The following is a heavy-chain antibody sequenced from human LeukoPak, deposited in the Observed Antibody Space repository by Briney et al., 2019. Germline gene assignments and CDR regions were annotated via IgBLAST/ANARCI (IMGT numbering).Heavy chain of an antibody. J-gene: IGHJ4*02. CDR3: ARETTIPPYYFDY. CDR2: MNPNSGNT. CDR1: GYTFTTYD. V-gene: IGHV1-8*01. D-gene: IGHD3-9*01. Sequence: GPVKVSCKASGYTFTTYDINWVRQATGQGLEWMGWMNPNSGNTGYAQRFQGRGTMTRNTSINTAYMELSSLTSEDTAVYYCARETTIPPYYFDYWGLGTLVTVSS.